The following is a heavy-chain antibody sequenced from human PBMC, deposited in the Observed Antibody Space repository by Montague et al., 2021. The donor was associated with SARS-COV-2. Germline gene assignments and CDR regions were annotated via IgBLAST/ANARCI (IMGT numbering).Heavy chain of an antibody. V-gene: IGHV4-59*01. Sequence: SETLSLTCTVSGGSISSYYWSWIRQPPGKGLEWIGYIYYSGSTNYNPSLKSRVTISVDTSKNQFSLKLSSVTAADTAVYYCARGSGWIRYAFDLWGQGTMVTVSS. CDR3: ARGSGWIRYAFDL. CDR2: IYYSGST. J-gene: IGHJ3*01. CDR1: GGSISSYY. D-gene: IGHD6-19*01.